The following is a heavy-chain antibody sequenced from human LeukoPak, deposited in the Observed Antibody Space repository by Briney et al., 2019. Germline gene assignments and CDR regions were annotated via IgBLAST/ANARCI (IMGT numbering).Heavy chain of an antibody. Sequence: PGGSLRLSCAASGFTFSSYAMHWVRQAPGKGLEWVAVISYDGSNKYYADSVKGRFTISRDNSKNTLYLQMNSLRAEDTAVYYCAREGYPVKAFDIWGQGTMVTVSS. CDR1: GFTFSSYA. J-gene: IGHJ3*02. V-gene: IGHV3-30-3*01. D-gene: IGHD5-18*01. CDR3: AREGYPVKAFDI. CDR2: ISYDGSNK.